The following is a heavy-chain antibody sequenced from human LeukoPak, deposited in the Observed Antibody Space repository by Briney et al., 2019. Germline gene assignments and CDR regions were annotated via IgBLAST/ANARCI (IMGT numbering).Heavy chain of an antibody. CDR3: VGLSKGYTESLTPYNWFDP. CDR1: GGSISSSSYY. J-gene: IGHJ5*02. Sequence: SETLSLTCTVSGGSISSSSYYWGWIRQPPGKGLEWIGSIYYSGSTYYNPSLKSRVTISVDTSKNQFSLKLSSVTAADTAVYYCVGLSKGYTESLTPYNWFDPWGQGTLVTVSS. V-gene: IGHV4-39*07. D-gene: IGHD2-2*02. CDR2: IYYSGST.